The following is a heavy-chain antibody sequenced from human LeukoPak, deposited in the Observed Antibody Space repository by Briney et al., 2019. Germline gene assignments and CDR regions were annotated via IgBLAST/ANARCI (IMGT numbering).Heavy chain of an antibody. CDR3: ARDLPYYDSSGYYSGPFDY. J-gene: IGHJ4*02. D-gene: IGHD3-22*01. Sequence: GGSLRLSCAASGFTFSSYAMSWVRQAPGKGLEWVSAISGSGGSTYYADSVKGRFTISRDNAKNSLYLQMNSLRAEDTAVYYCARDLPYYDSSGYYSGPFDYWGQGTLVTVSS. V-gene: IGHV3-23*01. CDR1: GFTFSSYA. CDR2: ISGSGGST.